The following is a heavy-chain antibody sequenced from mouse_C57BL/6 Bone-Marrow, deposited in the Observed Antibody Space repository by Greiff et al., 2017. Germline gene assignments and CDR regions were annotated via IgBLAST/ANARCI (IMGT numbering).Heavy chain of an antibody. V-gene: IGHV1-22*01. CDR1: GYTFTDYN. CDR3: ARVPSYYYGSSPWFAY. Sequence: VQLQQSGPELVKPGASVKMSCKASGYTFTDYNMHWVKQSHGKSLEWIGYINPNNGGTSYNQKFKGKATLTVNKSSSTAYMELRSLTSEDSAVYYCARVPSYYYGSSPWFAYWGQGTLGTVSA. J-gene: IGHJ3*01. D-gene: IGHD1-1*01. CDR2: INPNNGGT.